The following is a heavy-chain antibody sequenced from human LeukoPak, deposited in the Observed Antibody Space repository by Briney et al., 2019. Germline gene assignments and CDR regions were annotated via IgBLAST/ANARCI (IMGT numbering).Heavy chain of an antibody. CDR3: ARDPYSGSYGDSYYYYMDV. CDR2: ISGSGGST. V-gene: IGHV3-23*01. CDR1: GFTFSSYG. D-gene: IGHD1-26*01. Sequence: GGSLRLSCAASGFTFSSYGMSWVRQAPGKGLEWVSAISGSGGSTYYADSVKGRITISRDNSKNSLYLQMISLRAEDTAIYYCARDPYSGSYGDSYYYYMDVWGKGTTVTISS. J-gene: IGHJ6*03.